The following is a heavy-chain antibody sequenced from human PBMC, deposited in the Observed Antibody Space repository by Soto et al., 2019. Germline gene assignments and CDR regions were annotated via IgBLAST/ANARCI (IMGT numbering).Heavy chain of an antibody. CDR3: AGGGPYQLLSDFDY. D-gene: IGHD2-2*01. V-gene: IGHV3-64*01. CDR2: ISNNGVST. Sequence: GGSLRLSCVASGFSFSNYAMHWVRQAPGKGLEYVSAISNNGVSTYYANSVKGRFIISRDNSKNTLYLQMGSRRAEDMAVYYCAGGGPYQLLSDFDYWGQGTLVTVSS. J-gene: IGHJ4*02. CDR1: GFSFSNYA.